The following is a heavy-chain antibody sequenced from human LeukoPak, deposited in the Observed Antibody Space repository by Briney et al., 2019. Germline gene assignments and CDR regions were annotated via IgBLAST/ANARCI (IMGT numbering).Heavy chain of an antibody. CDR2: FDHEDGET. Sequence: EASVKVSCKVSGYTLTELSMHWVRQPPGKGLEWMGGFDHEDGETIYAQKFQGRVTMTEDTATDTAYMELSSLRSEDTAVYYCATAGLGYFDYWGQGTLVTVSS. CDR1: GYTLTELS. J-gene: IGHJ4*02. CDR3: ATAGLGYFDY. D-gene: IGHD7-27*01. V-gene: IGHV1-24*01.